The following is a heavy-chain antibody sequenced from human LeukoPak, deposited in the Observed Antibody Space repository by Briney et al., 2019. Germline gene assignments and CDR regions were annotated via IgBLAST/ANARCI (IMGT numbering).Heavy chain of an antibody. Sequence: PGGSLRLSCAASGLTFSHYGFHWVRQAPGKGLEWVGVIWSDGTNQFYADSVKGRFTISRDYSQKTVNLEMHSLRTENTAMYYCAKDAQRGFDYSNSLEYWGPGTLVTVSS. J-gene: IGHJ4*02. CDR1: GLTFSHYG. D-gene: IGHD4-11*01. CDR3: AKDAQRGFDYSNSLEY. V-gene: IGHV3-33*06. CDR2: IWSDGTNQ.